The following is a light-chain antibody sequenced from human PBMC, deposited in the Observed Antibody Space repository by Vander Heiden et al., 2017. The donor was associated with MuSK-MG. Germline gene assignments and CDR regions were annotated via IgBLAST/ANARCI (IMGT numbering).Light chain of an antibody. CDR3: NSRDSSGNLVV. Sequence: SSDLTQDLAVVVALGQTVRLTCQGDTLRSYYASWYQQKPGQAPVLVIYGKNNRHSGIPDRFSGSSSGNTASLTITGAQAEDEADYYCNSRDSSGNLVVFGGGTKLTVL. CDR2: GKN. CDR1: TLRSYY. J-gene: IGLJ2*01. V-gene: IGLV3-19*01.